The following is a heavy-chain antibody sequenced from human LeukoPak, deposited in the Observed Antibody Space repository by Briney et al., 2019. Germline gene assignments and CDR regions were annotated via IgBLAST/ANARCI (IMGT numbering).Heavy chain of an antibody. J-gene: IGHJ4*02. D-gene: IGHD3-3*01. CDR3: AKDLTSGNFVYYFDY. Sequence: GGSLRLSCAASGFTFSNDALTWVRQAPGKGLEWVSTISGTGRSTYYADSVKGRFTISRDSSKNTLYLQMNSLRAEDTAVYFCAKDLTSGNFVYYFDYWGQGTLVTVSS. CDR1: GFTFSNDA. V-gene: IGHV3-23*01. CDR2: ISGTGRST.